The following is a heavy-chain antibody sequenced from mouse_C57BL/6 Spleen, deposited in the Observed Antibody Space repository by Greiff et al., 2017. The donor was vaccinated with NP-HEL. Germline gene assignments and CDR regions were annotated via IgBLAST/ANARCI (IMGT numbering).Heavy chain of an antibody. D-gene: IGHD1-1*01. CDR2: ISDGGSYT. CDR3: ARDRDYSGSSLYAMDY. J-gene: IGHJ4*01. V-gene: IGHV5-4*01. CDR1: GFTFSSYA. Sequence: EVMLVESGGGLVKPGGSLKLSCAASGFTFSSYAMSWVRQTPEKRLEWVATISDGGSYTYYPDNVKGRFTISRDNAKNNLYLQMSHLKSEDTAMYYCARDRDYSGSSLYAMDYWGQGTSVTVSS.